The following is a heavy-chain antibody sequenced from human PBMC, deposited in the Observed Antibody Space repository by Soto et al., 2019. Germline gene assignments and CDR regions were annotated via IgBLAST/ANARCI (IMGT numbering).Heavy chain of an antibody. D-gene: IGHD6-19*01. V-gene: IGHV1-69*04. CDR1: GGTFSSYT. CDR3: ARDHFDIAVAGGYYYGMDV. J-gene: IGHJ6*02. Sequence: SVKVSCKASGGTFSSYTISWVRQAPGQGLEWMGRIIPILGIANYAQKFQGRVTITADKSTSTAYMELSSLRSEDTAVYFCARDHFDIAVAGGYYYGMDVWGQGTTVTVSS. CDR2: IIPILGIA.